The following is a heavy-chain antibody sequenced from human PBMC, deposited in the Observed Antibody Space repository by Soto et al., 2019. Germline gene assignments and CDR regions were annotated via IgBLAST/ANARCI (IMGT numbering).Heavy chain of an antibody. CDR2: MNPNSGNT. D-gene: IGHD6-13*01. Sequence: QVQLVQSGAEVKKPGASVKVSCKASGYTFTSYDINWVRQATGQGLAWMGWMNPNSGNTGYAQKFQGRVTMTRNTSISTAYMELSSLRSEDTAVYYCARERSAAGTGGFDPWGQGTLVTVSS. CDR1: GYTFTSYD. V-gene: IGHV1-8*01. J-gene: IGHJ5*02. CDR3: ARERSAAGTGGFDP.